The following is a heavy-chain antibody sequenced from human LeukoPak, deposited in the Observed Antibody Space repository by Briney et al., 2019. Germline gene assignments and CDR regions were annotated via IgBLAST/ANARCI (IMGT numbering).Heavy chain of an antibody. CDR2: IYHSGST. D-gene: IGHD2/OR15-2a*01. CDR1: GASISNSFYY. J-gene: IGHJ6*03. V-gene: IGHV4-39*07. Sequence: SETLSLTCTVSGASISNSFYYWGWIRQPPGKGLEWIGSIYHSGSTYYNPSLKSRVTISVDTSKNQFSLKLSSVTAADTAVYYCARGIGGYYYYMDVWGKGTTVTVSS. CDR3: ARGIGGYYYYMDV.